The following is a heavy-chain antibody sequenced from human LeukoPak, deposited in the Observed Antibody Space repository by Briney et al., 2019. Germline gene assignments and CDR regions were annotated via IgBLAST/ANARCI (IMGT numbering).Heavy chain of an antibody. CDR3: ARDGVGFGELSPFDY. V-gene: IGHV4-30-4*08. CDR1: GGSISSGDYY. D-gene: IGHD3-10*01. J-gene: IGHJ4*02. Sequence: SQTLSLTCTVSGGSISSGDYYWRWIRQPPGKGLEWNGYIYYSGSTYYNPSLKSRVTISVDTSKNQFSLKLSSVTAADTAVYYCARDGVGFGELSPFDYWGQGTLVTVSS. CDR2: IYYSGST.